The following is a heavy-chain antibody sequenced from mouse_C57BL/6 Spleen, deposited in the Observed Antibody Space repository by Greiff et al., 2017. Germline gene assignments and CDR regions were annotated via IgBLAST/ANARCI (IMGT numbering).Heavy chain of an antibody. CDR2: IYPGSGST. V-gene: IGHV1-55*01. CDR3: ARGGGNYPAWFAY. D-gene: IGHD2-1*01. Sequence: QVQLQQPGAELVKPGASVKMSCKASGYTFTSYWITWVKQRPGQGLEWIGDIYPGSGSTNYNEKFKSKATLTVDTSSSTAYMQLSSLTSEESAVYYCARGGGNYPAWFAYWGQGTLVTVSA. J-gene: IGHJ3*01. CDR1: GYTFTSYW.